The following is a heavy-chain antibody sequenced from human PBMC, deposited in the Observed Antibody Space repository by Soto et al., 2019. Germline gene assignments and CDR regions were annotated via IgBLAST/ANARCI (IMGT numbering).Heavy chain of an antibody. CDR3: ARPEVYYDSSGYYQFDY. CDR1: GGTFSSYA. CDR2: IIPIFGTA. J-gene: IGHJ4*02. Sequence: QVQLVQSGAEVKKPGSSVKVSCKASGGTFSSYAISWVQQAPGQGLEWMGGIIPIFGTANYAQKFQGRVTITADESTSTAYMELSSLRSEDTAVYYCARPEVYYDSSGYYQFDYWGQGTLVTVSS. V-gene: IGHV1-69*12. D-gene: IGHD3-22*01.